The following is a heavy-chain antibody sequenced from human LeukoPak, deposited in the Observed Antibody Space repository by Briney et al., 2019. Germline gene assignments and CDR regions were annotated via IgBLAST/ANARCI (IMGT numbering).Heavy chain of an antibody. CDR3: ARQVVVATNYFDY. CDR2: ISSSSSYT. V-gene: IGHV3-11*03. CDR1: GFTFSDYY. Sequence: GGSLRLSCAASGFTFSDYYMSWIRQAPGKGLEWVSYISSSSSYTNYADSVKGRFTISRDNAKNSLYLQMNSLRAEDTAVYYCARQVVVATNYFDYWGRGTLVTVSS. D-gene: IGHD2-15*01. J-gene: IGHJ4*02.